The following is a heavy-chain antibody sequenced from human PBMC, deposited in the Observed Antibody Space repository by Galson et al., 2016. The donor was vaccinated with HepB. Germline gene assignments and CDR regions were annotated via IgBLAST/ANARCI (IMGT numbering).Heavy chain of an antibody. CDR1: GDSVSSSTSA. CDR2: TYYRSKWYT. D-gene: IGHD6-13*01. V-gene: IGHV6-1*01. CDR3: ARTFSSTWIDGARLSWLDP. Sequence: CAISGDSVSSSTSAWNWIRQSPSRGLEWLGRTYYRSKWYTDYAVSGKSRITINPDTSKNHFSLQLDSVPPEDTAVYYCARTFSSTWIDGARLSWLDPWGQGALVTVSS. J-gene: IGHJ5*02.